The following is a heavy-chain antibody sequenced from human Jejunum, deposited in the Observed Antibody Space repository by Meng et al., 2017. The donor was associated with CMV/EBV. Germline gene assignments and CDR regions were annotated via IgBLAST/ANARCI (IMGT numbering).Heavy chain of an antibody. V-gene: IGHV2-5*02. J-gene: IGHJ5*02. CDR3: VHRYSSSSGQVS. CDR2: IHGGGGK. Sequence: QITLKGSGPTLVKPTQTLTLTCTFSGFSLTTNVESVGWIRQPPGKALEWLALIHGGGGKQYSPPLQSRLTATRDTSKNQVVLTMTNMDPVDTATYYCVHRYSSSSGQVSWGQGTLVTVSS. CDR1: GFSLTTNVES. D-gene: IGHD6-6*01.